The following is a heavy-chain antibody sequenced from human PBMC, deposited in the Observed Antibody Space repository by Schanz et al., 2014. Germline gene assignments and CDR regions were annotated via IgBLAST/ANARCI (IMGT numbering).Heavy chain of an antibody. J-gene: IGHJ3*02. V-gene: IGHV1-2*04. D-gene: IGHD5-18*01. CDR3: TRGGYSYALSAFDI. CDR2: INPNSGDT. Sequence: VQLVQSGAEVKRPGASVRVSCKASGYTFISYGIKWVRQAPGQGLEWMGWINPNSGDTNYAQKFQGWVTMTRDTSISTAYMEVSRLKSDDTALYYCTRGGYSYALSAFDIWGQGTMVTVSS. CDR1: GYTFISYG.